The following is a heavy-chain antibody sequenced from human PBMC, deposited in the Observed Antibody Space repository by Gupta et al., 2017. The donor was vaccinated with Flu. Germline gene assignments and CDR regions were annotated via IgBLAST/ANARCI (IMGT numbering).Heavy chain of an antibody. CDR2: VYYHGSA. CDR3: TLLSSSLPPNY. Sequence: QLQLQESGPGLVKPSETLSLTCSVSGGSISVPSYYWGWVRQPPGKGLEWIGSVYYHGSAYYNPSLRSRVSISVDTSKNKFSLKLTSVTAADMAVYYCTLLSSSLPPNYWGQGTLVTVPS. CDR1: GGSISVPSYY. J-gene: IGHJ4*02. V-gene: IGHV4-39*01.